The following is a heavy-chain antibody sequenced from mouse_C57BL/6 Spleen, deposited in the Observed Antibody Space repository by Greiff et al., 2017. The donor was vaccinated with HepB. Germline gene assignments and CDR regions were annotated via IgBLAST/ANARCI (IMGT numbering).Heavy chain of an antibody. CDR2: IHPNSGST. V-gene: IGHV1-64*01. J-gene: IGHJ4*01. CDR1: GYTFTSYW. Sequence: VQLQQPGAELVKPGASVKLSCKASGYTFTSYWMHWVKQRPGQGLEWIGMIHPNSGSTNYNEKFKSKATLTVDKSSSTAYMQLSSLTSEDSAVYYCARGGGSGYVGYYAMDYWGQGTSVTVSS. CDR3: ARGGGSGYVGYYAMDY. D-gene: IGHD3-2*02.